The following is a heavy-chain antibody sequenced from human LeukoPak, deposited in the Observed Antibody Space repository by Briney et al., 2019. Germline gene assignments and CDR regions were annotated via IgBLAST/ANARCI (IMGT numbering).Heavy chain of an antibody. D-gene: IGHD1-26*01. V-gene: IGHV4-38-2*02. J-gene: IGHJ3*02. Sequence: QVQLQASGPGLVKPSQTLSLTCTVSGYSISSGYYWGWIRQPPGKGLEWIGTIYYSRSTYYNPSLKSRLTISVDTSKNHFSLKLSSVTAADTAIYYCASGSLTRNAFDIWGQGTMVTVSS. CDR1: GYSISSGYY. CDR2: IYYSRST. CDR3: ASGSLTRNAFDI.